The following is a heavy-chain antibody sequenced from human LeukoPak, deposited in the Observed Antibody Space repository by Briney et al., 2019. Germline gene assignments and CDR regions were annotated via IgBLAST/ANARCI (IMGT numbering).Heavy chain of an antibody. D-gene: IGHD6-19*01. J-gene: IGHJ4*02. CDR3: ARGREGGGSDLPFDY. CDR1: GGSFSGYY. V-gene: IGHV4-34*01. Sequence: SETLSLTCAVYGGSFSGYYWSWIRQPPGKGLEWIGEINHSGSTNYNPSLKSRVTISVDTSKNQFSLKLSSVTAADTAVYYCARGREGGGSDLPFDYWGQGTLVTVSS. CDR2: INHSGST.